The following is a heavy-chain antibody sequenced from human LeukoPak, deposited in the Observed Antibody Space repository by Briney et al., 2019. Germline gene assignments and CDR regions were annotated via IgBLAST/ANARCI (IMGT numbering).Heavy chain of an antibody. V-gene: IGHV2-5*01. CDR3: AHRLGPSYSSSWWFDY. Sequence: SGPTLVNPTQTLTLTWTFSGFSLSTSGVGVGWIRQPPGKALEWLALIYWNDDKRYSPSLKSRLTITKDTSKNQVVLTMTNMDPVETATYYCAHRLGPSYSSSWWFDYWGQGTLVTVSS. J-gene: IGHJ4*02. CDR2: IYWNDDK. CDR1: GFSLSTSGVG. D-gene: IGHD6-13*01.